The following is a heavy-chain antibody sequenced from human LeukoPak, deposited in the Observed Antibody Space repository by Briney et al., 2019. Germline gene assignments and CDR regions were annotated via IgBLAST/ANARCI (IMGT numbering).Heavy chain of an antibody. D-gene: IGHD5-24*01. Sequence: GGSLRLSCAASGFTFNSHWMHWVRQAPGKGLVWVSRINGDGSSTTYADSVRGRFTISRDDAKNTLYLEMNSLRAEDTAVYYCAREWHDAFDIWGQGTMITVSS. V-gene: IGHV3-74*01. CDR3: AREWHDAFDI. J-gene: IGHJ3*02. CDR1: GFTFNSHW. CDR2: INGDGSST.